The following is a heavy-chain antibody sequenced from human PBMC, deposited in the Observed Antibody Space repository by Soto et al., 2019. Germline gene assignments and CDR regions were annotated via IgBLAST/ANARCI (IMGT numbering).Heavy chain of an antibody. Sequence: QVQLVQSGAEVKKPGASVKVSCKASGYTFTSYYMHWLRQAPGQGLEWMGIINPSGGHTSYAQKFQGRVTMTRDTSTSTVYMELSSLSSADTAVFYCARGIAVAGRFDFWGQGTLVTVSS. CDR1: GYTFTSYY. CDR3: ARGIAVAGRFDF. CDR2: INPSGGHT. J-gene: IGHJ4*02. D-gene: IGHD6-19*01. V-gene: IGHV1-46*01.